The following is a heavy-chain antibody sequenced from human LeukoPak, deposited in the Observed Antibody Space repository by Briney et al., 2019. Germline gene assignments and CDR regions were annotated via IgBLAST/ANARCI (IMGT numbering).Heavy chain of an antibody. V-gene: IGHV4-39*02. CDR3: ARDQLWGPFDY. Sequence: SETLSLTCTVSGGSVSSSSYYWGWIRQPPGKGLEWIGSIYYSGNTYHNPSLKSRVIISVDTSKNQFSLKLSSVTAADTAVYYCARDQLWGPFDYWGQGTLVTVSS. CDR2: IYYSGNT. J-gene: IGHJ4*02. D-gene: IGHD3-10*01. CDR1: GGSVSSSSYY.